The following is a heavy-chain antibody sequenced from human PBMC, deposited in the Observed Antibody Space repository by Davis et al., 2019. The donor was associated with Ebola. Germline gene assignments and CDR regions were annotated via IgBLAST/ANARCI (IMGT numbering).Heavy chain of an antibody. V-gene: IGHV4-59*01. CDR2: IYYSGST. CDR3: ASDYGDFQGYGMDV. CDR1: GGSFSGYY. D-gene: IGHD4-17*01. Sequence: PSETLSLTCGVYGGSFSGYYWTWIRQPPGKGLEWIGYIYYSGSTNYNPSLKSRVTISVDTSKNQFSLKLSSVTAADTAVYYCASDYGDFQGYGMDVWGQGTTVTVSS. J-gene: IGHJ6*02.